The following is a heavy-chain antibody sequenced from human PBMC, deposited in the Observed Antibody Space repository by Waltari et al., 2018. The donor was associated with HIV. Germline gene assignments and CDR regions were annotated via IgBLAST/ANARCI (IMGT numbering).Heavy chain of an antibody. CDR2: ISGSGDST. CDR3: AKASSASCYASLHY. J-gene: IGHJ4*02. Sequence: EVQLLDSGGGLVQPGGSLRLSCAASGFSFSSSAMSWVRQAPGKGLEWVSVISGSGDSTFYADSVKGRFTISRDDSKNTLYLQMNSLSAEDTAVYYCAKASSASCYASLHYWDQGTLVTASS. D-gene: IGHD2-2*01. V-gene: IGHV3-23*01. CDR1: GFSFSSSA.